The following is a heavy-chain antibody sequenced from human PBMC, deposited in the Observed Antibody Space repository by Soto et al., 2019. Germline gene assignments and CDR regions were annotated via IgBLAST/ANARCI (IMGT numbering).Heavy chain of an antibody. Sequence: QVQLQESGPGLVKPSETLSLTCTVSGGSISSYYWSWIRQPPGKGLEWIGYIYYSGSTNYNPSLKSRVTISVDTSKNQFSLKLSSVTAADTAVYYCARRPKITMGIDYWGQGTLVTVSS. CDR3: ARRPKITMGIDY. J-gene: IGHJ4*02. CDR2: IYYSGST. CDR1: GGSISSYY. D-gene: IGHD3-10*01. V-gene: IGHV4-59*08.